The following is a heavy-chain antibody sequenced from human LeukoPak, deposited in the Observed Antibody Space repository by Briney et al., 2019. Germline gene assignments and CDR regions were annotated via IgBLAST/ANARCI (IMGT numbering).Heavy chain of an antibody. Sequence: ASVKVSCKASGCTFSSYYIHWVRQTPGQGLEWMGIINPSGGSTTYAQKFQGRVTMTRDTSTSTVYMELSSLRSEDTAVYFCARSTRVIPQDYWGQGTLVTVSS. J-gene: IGHJ4*02. CDR2: INPSGGST. CDR1: GCTFSSYY. CDR3: ARSTRVIPQDY. D-gene: IGHD2-21*01. V-gene: IGHV1-46*01.